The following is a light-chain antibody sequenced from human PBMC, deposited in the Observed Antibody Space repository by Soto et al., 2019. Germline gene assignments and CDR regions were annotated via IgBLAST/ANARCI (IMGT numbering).Light chain of an antibody. CDR3: QQSYSTPLT. CDR2: AAS. J-gene: IGKJ3*01. V-gene: IGKV1-39*01. CDR1: QSISSY. Sequence: IQMTQSPSSLSASVGDRVTITCRASQSISSYLNWYQQKPGKAPKLLIYAASSLQSGVPSRFSGSGSGTDFTLTISSLQPEDFATYYCQQSYSTPLTFCPGTKVDIK.